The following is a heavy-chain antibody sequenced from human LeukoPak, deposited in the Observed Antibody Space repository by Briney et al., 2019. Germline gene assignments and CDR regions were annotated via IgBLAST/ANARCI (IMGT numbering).Heavy chain of an antibody. J-gene: IGHJ4*02. Sequence: GGSLRLSCAASGFTFSSYAMTWVRQAPGKGLEWVSAISGSGGTAYYAASVRGRFTISRDNFKNTLYLQMNSLRGEDTAIYYCAKGLINDWSALEFWGQGTLVTVST. CDR3: AKGLINDWSALEF. V-gene: IGHV3-23*01. D-gene: IGHD3-9*01. CDR2: ISGSGGTA. CDR1: GFTFSSYA.